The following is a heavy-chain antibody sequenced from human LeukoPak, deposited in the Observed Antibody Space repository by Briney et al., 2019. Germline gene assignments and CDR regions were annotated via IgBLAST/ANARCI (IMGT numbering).Heavy chain of an antibody. D-gene: IGHD6-13*01. Sequence: PGGSLRLSCAASGFTFGSYAMHWVRRAPGKGLEWVAVISYDGSNKYYADSVKGRFTISRDDSKKTLYLQMNSLRAEDTAVYYCAREGQPYNWFDPWGQGTLVTVSS. CDR3: AREGQPYNWFDP. J-gene: IGHJ5*02. CDR1: GFTFGSYA. V-gene: IGHV3-30*01. CDR2: ISYDGSNK.